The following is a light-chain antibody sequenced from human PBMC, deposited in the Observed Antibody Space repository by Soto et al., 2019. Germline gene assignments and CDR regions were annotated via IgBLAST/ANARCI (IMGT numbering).Light chain of an antibody. CDR3: QAYDTYFQYY. CDR2: DAL. V-gene: IGKV1-5*01. Sequence: DIQMTQSPSTLSASVGDRVTITCRASQSISSRLAWYQKKPGKAPKLLIYDALNLESGVPSRCSGSGSGTESDSRIDILLPDDIAPYYCQAYDTYFQYYFGQRTNMEIE. CDR1: QSISSR. J-gene: IGKJ2*01.